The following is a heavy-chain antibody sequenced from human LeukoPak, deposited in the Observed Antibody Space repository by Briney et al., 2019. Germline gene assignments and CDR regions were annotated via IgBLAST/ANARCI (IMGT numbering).Heavy chain of an antibody. J-gene: IGHJ4*02. Sequence: PSETLSLTCAVYGGSFSGYYWSWIRQPPGKGLEWIGEINHSGSTNYNPSLKSRVTISVDTSKNQFSLKLSSVTAADTAVYYCARGPSEGSSWYDSDYWGQGTLVTVSS. CDR2: INHSGST. CDR3: ARGPSEGSSWYDSDY. V-gene: IGHV4-34*01. CDR1: GGSFSGYY. D-gene: IGHD6-13*01.